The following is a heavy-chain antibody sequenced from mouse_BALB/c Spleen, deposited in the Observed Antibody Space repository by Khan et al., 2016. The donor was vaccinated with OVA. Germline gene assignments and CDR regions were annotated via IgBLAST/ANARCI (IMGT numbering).Heavy chain of an antibody. CDR2: INSDGTYT. J-gene: IGHJ3*01. CDR1: GFTFSNYG. D-gene: IGHD4-1*01. V-gene: IGHV5-6*01. Sequence: EVELVESGGDLVKPGGSLKLSCAASGFTFSNYGMSWVRQIPDKRLEWVATINSDGTYTYYPDSVKGRFTISNNNAKKTLYLEMSSLKSEDTAMYYCASHLTGSFAYWGQGTLVTVSA. CDR3: ASHLTGSFAY.